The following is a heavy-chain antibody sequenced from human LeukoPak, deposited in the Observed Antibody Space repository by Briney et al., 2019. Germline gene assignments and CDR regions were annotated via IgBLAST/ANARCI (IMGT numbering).Heavy chain of an antibody. D-gene: IGHD3-10*01. J-gene: IGHJ4*02. Sequence: PSETLSLTCTVSGGSISSGGYYWSWIRQHPGKGLEWIGYIYYSGSTYYNPSLKSRVTISVDTSKNQFSLKLSSVTAADTAVYYCARGKRPDMVRGAKLDYWGQGTLVTVSS. CDR1: GGSISSGGYY. CDR2: IYYSGST. CDR3: ARGKRPDMVRGAKLDY. V-gene: IGHV4-31*03.